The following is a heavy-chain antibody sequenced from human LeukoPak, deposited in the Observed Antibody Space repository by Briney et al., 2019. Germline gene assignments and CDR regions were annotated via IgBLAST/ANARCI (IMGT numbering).Heavy chain of an antibody. J-gene: IGHJ5*02. Sequence: PSETLSLTCTVSGGSISSYYWSWIRQPPGKGLEWIGYIYYSGSTNYNPSLKSRVTISVDTSKNQFSLKLSSVTAADTAVYHCARARANLNWFDPWGQGTLVTVSS. CDR1: GGSISSYY. CDR2: IYYSGST. CDR3: ARARANLNWFDP. D-gene: IGHD4/OR15-4a*01. V-gene: IGHV4-59*08.